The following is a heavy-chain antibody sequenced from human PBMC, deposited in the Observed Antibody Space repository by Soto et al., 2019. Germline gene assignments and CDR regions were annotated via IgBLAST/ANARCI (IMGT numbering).Heavy chain of an antibody. V-gene: IGHV3-64*01. D-gene: IGHD4-17*01. J-gene: IGHJ5*02. CDR1: GFTFSSNA. CDR2: ISSNGGST. CDR3: ARATVTTEANWFDP. Sequence: EVQLVESGGGLVQPGGSLRLSCAASGFTFSSNAMHWVRQAPGKGLEYVSAISSNGGSTYYANSVKGRFTISRDNSKNTLYLQMGSLRAEDMAVYYCARATVTTEANWFDPWGQGTLVTVSS.